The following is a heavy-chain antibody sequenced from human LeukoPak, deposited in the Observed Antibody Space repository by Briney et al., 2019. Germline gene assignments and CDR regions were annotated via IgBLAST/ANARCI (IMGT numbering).Heavy chain of an antibody. CDR2: IYTSGGT. V-gene: IGHV3-66*04. CDR1: GFIVSYNY. CDR3: AKRNSITMIVETPSDY. Sequence: GGSLRLSCAASGFIVSYNYMTWVRQAPGKGLEWVAVIYTSGGTYYADSVKGRFTISRDNSKNTLYLQMNSLRAEDTAVYYCAKRNSITMIVETPSDYWGQGTLVTVSS. J-gene: IGHJ4*02. D-gene: IGHD3-22*01.